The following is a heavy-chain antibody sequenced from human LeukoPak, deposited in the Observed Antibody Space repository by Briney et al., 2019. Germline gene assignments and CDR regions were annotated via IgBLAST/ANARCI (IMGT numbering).Heavy chain of an antibody. CDR1: GSTFSSYA. V-gene: IGHV3-23*01. J-gene: IGHJ4*02. D-gene: IGHD1-26*01. CDR2: ISASGDFT. Sequence: PGGSLRLSCAASGSTFSSYAMSWVRQAPGKGLEWVSAISASGDFTYYADSVKGRFTISRDFFRNTPYLQMNSLRAEDTAVYYCAKSPKVGPTGVFDDWGQGTLVAVAS. CDR3: AKSPKVGPTGVFDD.